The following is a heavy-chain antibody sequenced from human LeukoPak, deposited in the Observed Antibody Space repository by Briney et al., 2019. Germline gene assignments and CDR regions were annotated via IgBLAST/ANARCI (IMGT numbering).Heavy chain of an antibody. D-gene: IGHD3-22*01. CDR3: ARDRDYYDNSGYYYGGAFDI. Sequence: PGGSLRLSCAASGFTFSDYYMSWIRQAPGKGLEWVSYISSSGSTIYYADSVKGRFTISRDNAKNSLYLQMNSLRAEDTAVYYCARDRDYYDNSGYYYGGAFDIWGQGTMVTVSS. V-gene: IGHV3-11*01. CDR2: ISSSGSTI. J-gene: IGHJ3*02. CDR1: GFTFSDYY.